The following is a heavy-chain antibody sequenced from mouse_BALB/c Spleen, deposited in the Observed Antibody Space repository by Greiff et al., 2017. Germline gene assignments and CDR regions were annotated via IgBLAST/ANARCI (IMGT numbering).Heavy chain of an antibody. CDR3: ARQGYDYDGYAMDY. J-gene: IGHJ4*01. V-gene: IGHV5-12-1*01. CDR2: ISSGGGST. D-gene: IGHD2-4*01. CDR1: GFAFSSYD. Sequence: EVQVVESGGGLVKPGGSLKLSCAASGFAFSSYDMSWVRQTPEKRLEWVAYISSGGGSTYYPDTVKGRFTISRDNAKNTLYLQMSSLKSEDTAMYYCARQGYDYDGYAMDYWGQGTSVTVSS.